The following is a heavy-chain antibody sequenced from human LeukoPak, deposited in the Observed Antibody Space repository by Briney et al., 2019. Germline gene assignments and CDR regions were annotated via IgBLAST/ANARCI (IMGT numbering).Heavy chain of an antibody. CDR3: AIELLRYFDWLTDAFDI. V-gene: IGHV3-7*01. Sequence: PGRSLRLSCAASGFTFSSYWMSWVREAPGKGLEWVANIKQDGSERYYVDSVKGRFTISRDNAKNSLYLQMSSLRAEDTAVYYCAIELLRYFDWLTDAFDIWGQGTMVTVSS. J-gene: IGHJ3*02. D-gene: IGHD3-9*01. CDR2: IKQDGSER. CDR1: GFTFSSYW.